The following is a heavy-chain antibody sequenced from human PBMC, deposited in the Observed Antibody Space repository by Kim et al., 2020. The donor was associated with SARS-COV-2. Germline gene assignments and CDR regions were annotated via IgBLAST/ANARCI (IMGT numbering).Heavy chain of an antibody. D-gene: IGHD5-18*01. J-gene: IGHJ6*02. CDR2: ISYDGSNK. V-gene: IGHV3-30-3*01. CDR1: GFTFSSYA. CDR3: ARDNSSPDAPGYSYASNYYYYYGMDV. Sequence: GGSLRLSCAASGFTFSSYAMHWVRQAPGKGLEWVAVISYDGSNKYYADSVKGRFTISRDNSKNTLYLQMNSLRAEDTAVYYCARDNSSPDAPGYSYASNYYYYYGMDVWGQGTTVTVSS.